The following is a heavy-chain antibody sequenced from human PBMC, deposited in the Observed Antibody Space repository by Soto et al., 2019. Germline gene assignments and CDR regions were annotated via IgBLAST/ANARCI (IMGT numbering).Heavy chain of an antibody. V-gene: IGHV4-61*01. D-gene: IGHD3-22*01. Sequence: PSETLSLTCTVSGGSVSSGSYYWSWIRQPPGKGLEWIGYIYYSGSTNYNPSLKSRVTISVDTSKNQFSLKLSSVTAADTAVYYCARGDHYYDTRGPIVGPWGQGTLVTVSS. CDR2: IYYSGST. CDR3: ARGDHYYDTRGPIVGP. CDR1: GGSVSSGSYY. J-gene: IGHJ5*02.